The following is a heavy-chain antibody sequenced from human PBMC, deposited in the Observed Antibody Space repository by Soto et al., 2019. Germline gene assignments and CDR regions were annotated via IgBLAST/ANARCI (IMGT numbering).Heavy chain of an antibody. D-gene: IGHD1-1*01. V-gene: IGHV3-48*01. Sequence: GGSLRLSCAASGFTFSSYSMNWVRQAPGKGLEWVSYISSSSSTIYYADSVKGRFTISRDNAKNSLYLQMNSLRAEDTAVYYCARDPLERRPLDDNWFDPWGQGTLVTVSS. CDR2: ISSSSSTI. J-gene: IGHJ5*02. CDR1: GFTFSSYS. CDR3: ARDPLERRPLDDNWFDP.